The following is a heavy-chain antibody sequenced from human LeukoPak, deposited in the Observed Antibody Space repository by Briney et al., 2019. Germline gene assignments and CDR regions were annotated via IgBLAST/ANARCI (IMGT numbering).Heavy chain of an antibody. CDR2: INPNSGGT. V-gene: IGHV1-2*02. D-gene: IGHD3-10*01. CDR3: ARGPLGLIRLRENAFDI. CDR1: GYTFTGYY. Sequence: ASVKVSCKASGYTFTGYYMHWVRQAPGQGLEWMGWINPNSGGTNYAQKFQGRVTMTRDTSISTAYMELSRLRSDDTAVYYFARGPLGLIRLRENAFDIWGQGTMVTVSS. J-gene: IGHJ3*02.